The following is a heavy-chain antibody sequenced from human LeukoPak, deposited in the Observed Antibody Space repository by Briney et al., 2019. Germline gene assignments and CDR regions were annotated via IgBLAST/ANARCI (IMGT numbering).Heavy chain of an antibody. J-gene: IGHJ3*02. V-gene: IGHV1-2*04. Sequence: GASVKVSCKASGYTFTGYYMHWVRQAPGQGLEWMGWINPNSGGTNYAQKFQGWVTMTRDTSISTAYMELSRLRSDDTAVYYCARATLYYGSGVEAFDIWGQGTMVTVSS. CDR3: ARATLYYGSGVEAFDI. CDR1: GYTFTGYY. CDR2: INPNSGGT. D-gene: IGHD3-10*01.